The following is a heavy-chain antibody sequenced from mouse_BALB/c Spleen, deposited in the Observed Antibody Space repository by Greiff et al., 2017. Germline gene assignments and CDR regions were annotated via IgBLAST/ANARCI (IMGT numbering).Heavy chain of an antibody. V-gene: IGHV5-6-5*01. Sequence: EVMLVESGGGLVKPGGSLKLSCAASGFTFSSYAMSWVRQTPEKMLEWVASISSGGSTYYPDSVKGRFTISRDNARNILYLQMSSLRSEDTAMYYCARGYDYDGAMDYWGQGTSVTVSS. CDR3: ARGYDYDGAMDY. J-gene: IGHJ4*01. CDR1: GFTFSSYA. CDR2: ISSGGST. D-gene: IGHD2-4*01.